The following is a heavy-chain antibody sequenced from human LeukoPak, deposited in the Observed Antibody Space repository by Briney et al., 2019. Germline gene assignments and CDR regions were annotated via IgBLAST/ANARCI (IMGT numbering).Heavy chain of an antibody. CDR3: ARDYDFWSGYYSPTRGYFGY. Sequence: TGGSLRLSCAASGFTFSGSGMHWVRQAPGKGLEWVTFIRYDGSNKYYTDSVKGRFTISRDNSKNTLYLQIDSLRAEDTAVYYCARDYDFWSGYYSPTRGYFGYWGQGTLVTVSS. D-gene: IGHD3-3*01. J-gene: IGHJ4*02. V-gene: IGHV3-30*02. CDR2: IRYDGSNK. CDR1: GFTFSGSG.